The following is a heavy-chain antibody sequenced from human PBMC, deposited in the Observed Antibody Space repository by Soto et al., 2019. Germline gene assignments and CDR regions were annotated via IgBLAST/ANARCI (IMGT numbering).Heavy chain of an antibody. CDR2: IHPSGGST. D-gene: IGHD6-25*01. CDR1: GYAFTSYY. Sequence: ASVKVSCKASGYAFTSYYMHWVRQAPAQRLEWMGIIHPSGGSTSYAQKFQGRVTMTRDTSTSTVYMELSSLRSEDTAVYYCARDLNDRISGWDRGWFDPWAQGNLVTVSS. CDR3: ARDLNDRISGWDRGWFDP. J-gene: IGHJ5*02. V-gene: IGHV1-46*01.